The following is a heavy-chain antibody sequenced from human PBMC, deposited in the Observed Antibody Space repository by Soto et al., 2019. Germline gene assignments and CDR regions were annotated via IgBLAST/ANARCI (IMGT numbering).Heavy chain of an antibody. Sequence: GRSLRLSCIASGFSFSNYAMSLVRQAPGKGLEWGSRITGSGVRTSYADSVKGRFTISGDNSKNTLYLQVNSLRAEDTGVRYCAKDHGSSWYVDYWRQGT. CDR3: AKDHGSSWYVDY. J-gene: IGHJ4*02. CDR1: GFSFSNYA. V-gene: IGHV3-23*01. D-gene: IGHD6-13*01. CDR2: ITGSGVRT.